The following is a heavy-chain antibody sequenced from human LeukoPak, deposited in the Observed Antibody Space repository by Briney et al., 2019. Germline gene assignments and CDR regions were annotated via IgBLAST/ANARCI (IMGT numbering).Heavy chain of an antibody. V-gene: IGHV3-21*01. D-gene: IGHD6-13*01. J-gene: IGHJ6*02. CDR2: ISSSGTYI. Sequence: GGSLRLSCAASGFTFSSYSMNWVRQAPGKGLEWVSSISSSGTYIYYADSVKGRFTISRDIAKNSLYLQLSSLRAEDTAVYYCARGKAGTISPGADVWGQGTTVTVSS. CDR1: GFTFSSYS. CDR3: ARGKAGTISPGADV.